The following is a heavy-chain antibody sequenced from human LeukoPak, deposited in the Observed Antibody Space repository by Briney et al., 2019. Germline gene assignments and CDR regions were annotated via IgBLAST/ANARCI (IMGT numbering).Heavy chain of an antibody. V-gene: IGHV1-58*01. CDR2: IVVGSGNT. CDR3: ARAGVCSGGSCYRADY. Sequence: SVKVSCKASGFTFTSSAVQWVRQARGQRLEWIGWIVVGSGNTNYAQKLQGRVTMTTDTSTSTAYMELRSLRSDDTAVYYCARAGVCSGGSCYRADYWGQGTLVTVSS. D-gene: IGHD2-15*01. CDR1: GFTFTSSA. J-gene: IGHJ4*02.